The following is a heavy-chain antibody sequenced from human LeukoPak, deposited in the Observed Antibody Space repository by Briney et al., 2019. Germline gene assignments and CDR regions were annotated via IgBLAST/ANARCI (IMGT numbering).Heavy chain of an antibody. Sequence: SETLSLTCTVSGYSISSGYFWGWIRQPAGKGLEWIGRIYTSGSTNYNPSLKSRVTMSVDTSKNQFSLKLSSVTAADTAVYYCARDGYYDSSGWLGQPNWFDPWGQGTLVTVSS. CDR1: GYSISSGYF. D-gene: IGHD3-22*01. J-gene: IGHJ5*02. CDR2: IYTSGST. V-gene: IGHV4-4*07. CDR3: ARDGYYDSSGWLGQPNWFDP.